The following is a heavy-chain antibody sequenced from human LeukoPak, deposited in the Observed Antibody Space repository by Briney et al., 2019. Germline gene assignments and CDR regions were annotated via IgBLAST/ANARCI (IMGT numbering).Heavy chain of an antibody. CDR2: ISGSGGST. CDR1: GFTFSSYA. D-gene: IGHD3-22*01. J-gene: IGHJ3*02. V-gene: IGHV3-23*01. Sequence: GGSLRLSCAASGFTFSSYAMSWVRQAPGKGLEWVSAISGSGGSTYYADSVKGRFTISRDNSKNTLYLQMNSLRAEDTAVYYCAKDPEFGGYYIGAFDIWGQGTMVTVSS. CDR3: AKDPEFGGYYIGAFDI.